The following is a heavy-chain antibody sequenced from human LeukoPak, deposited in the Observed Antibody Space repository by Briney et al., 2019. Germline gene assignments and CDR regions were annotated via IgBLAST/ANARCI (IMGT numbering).Heavy chain of an antibody. Sequence: TLSLTCTVSGGSISSGDYYWSWIRQPPGKGLEWIGYIYYSGSTYYNPSLKSRVTISVDTSKNQFSLKLSSVTAADTAVYYCARASTVVTWFDPWGQGTLVTVSS. CDR1: GGSISSGDYY. D-gene: IGHD4-23*01. CDR2: IYYSGST. CDR3: ARASTVVTWFDP. V-gene: IGHV4-30-4*08. J-gene: IGHJ5*02.